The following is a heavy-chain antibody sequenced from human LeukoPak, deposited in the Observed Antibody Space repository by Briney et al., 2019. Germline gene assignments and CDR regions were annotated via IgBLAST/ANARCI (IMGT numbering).Heavy chain of an antibody. Sequence: PGGSLRLSCAASGFTFSSHAMSWVRQAPGKGLEWVSAISGSGGGTYYADSVKGRFTISRDNSKNTLYLQINSLRAEDTAVYYCARHCSSTSCPSYYYYYGMDVWGQGTTVTVSS. V-gene: IGHV3-23*01. D-gene: IGHD2-2*01. CDR3: ARHCSSTSCPSYYYYYGMDV. CDR2: ISGSGGGT. CDR1: GFTFSSHA. J-gene: IGHJ6*02.